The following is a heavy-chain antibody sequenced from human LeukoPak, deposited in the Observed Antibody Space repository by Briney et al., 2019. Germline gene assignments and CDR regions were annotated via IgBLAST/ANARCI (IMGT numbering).Heavy chain of an antibody. V-gene: IGHV4-59*01. CDR1: GGSISNSY. Sequence: SETLSLTCTVSGGSISNSYWNWIRQPPGKGLEWIGYIYYSGTTTNYNPSLRSRATISVDTSKNQFSLRLTSVTAADTAVYYCARGNIAVAGLFDYWGQGTLVTVSS. D-gene: IGHD6-19*01. J-gene: IGHJ4*02. CDR2: IYYSGTTT. CDR3: ARGNIAVAGLFDY.